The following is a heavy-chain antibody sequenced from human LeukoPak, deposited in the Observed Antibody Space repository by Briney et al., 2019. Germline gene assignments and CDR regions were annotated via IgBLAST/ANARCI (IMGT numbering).Heavy chain of an antibody. Sequence: SETLSLTCTVSGGSISSSSYYWGWIRQPPGKGREWLGCIYDSGRTYYNPSLKSRVTISVDTSKNQFSLKLSSVTAADTAVYYSARRAGAYSHPYDYWGQGTLVTVSS. J-gene: IGHJ4*02. V-gene: IGHV4-39*07. D-gene: IGHD4/OR15-4a*01. CDR2: IYDSGRT. CDR1: GGSISSSSYY. CDR3: ARRAGAYSHPYDY.